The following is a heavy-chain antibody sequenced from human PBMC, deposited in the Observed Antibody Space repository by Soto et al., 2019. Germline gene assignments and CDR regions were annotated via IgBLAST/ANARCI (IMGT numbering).Heavy chain of an antibody. V-gene: IGHV4-34*01. Sequence: SETLSLTCAVYGGSFSGYYWSWIRQPPGKGLEWIGEINHSGSTNYNPSLKSRVTISVDTSKNQFSLKLSSVTAADTAVYYCARGPTPYCGGDCYEWWFDPWGQGTLVTVPQ. CDR3: ARGPTPYCGGDCYEWWFDP. CDR1: GGSFSGYY. D-gene: IGHD2-21*02. CDR2: INHSGST. J-gene: IGHJ5*02.